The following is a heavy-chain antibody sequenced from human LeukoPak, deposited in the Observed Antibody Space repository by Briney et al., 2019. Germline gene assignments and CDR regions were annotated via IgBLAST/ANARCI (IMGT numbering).Heavy chain of an antibody. Sequence: GGSLRLSCAASGFTFSRYAMHWVRQAPGKGLEWLAFISYGGSNKYYADSVKGRFTISRDNAKNTLYLQMKSLRAEDSGVYYCARRRTNYYYHYGMDVWGQGTTVTVSS. CDR1: GFTFSRYA. CDR3: ARRRTNYYYHYGMDV. J-gene: IGHJ6*02. V-gene: IGHV3-30*04. CDR2: ISYGGSNK.